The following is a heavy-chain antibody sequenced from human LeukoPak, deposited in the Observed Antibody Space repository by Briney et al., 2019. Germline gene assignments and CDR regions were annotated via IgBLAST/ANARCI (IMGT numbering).Heavy chain of an antibody. J-gene: IGHJ3*02. Sequence: GGSLRLSCAASGFTFSSYAMHWVRQAPGKGLEWVAVISYDGSNKYYADSVKGRFTISRDNSKNTLYLQMNSLRAEDTAVYYCARDQRPTAYYYGSGSYNGAFDIWGQGTMVTVSS. CDR2: ISYDGSNK. D-gene: IGHD3-10*01. CDR1: GFTFSSYA. CDR3: ARDQRPTAYYYGSGSYNGAFDI. V-gene: IGHV3-30-3*01.